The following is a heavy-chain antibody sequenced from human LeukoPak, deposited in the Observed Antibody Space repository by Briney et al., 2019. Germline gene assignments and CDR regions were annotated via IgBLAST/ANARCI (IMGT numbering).Heavy chain of an antibody. CDR2: IYYSGST. D-gene: IGHD2-15*01. V-gene: IGHV4-30-4*01. J-gene: IGHJ6*02. Sequence: SETLSLTCTVSGASISSGDYYWSWIRQPPGKGLEGIAYIYYSGSTYYNPSLKSRVTISVDTSKNQFSLKLSSVTAADTAVYFCARGAMVAATRSYYYGMDAWGQGTTVTVSS. CDR3: ARGAMVAATRSYYYGMDA. CDR1: GASISSGDYY.